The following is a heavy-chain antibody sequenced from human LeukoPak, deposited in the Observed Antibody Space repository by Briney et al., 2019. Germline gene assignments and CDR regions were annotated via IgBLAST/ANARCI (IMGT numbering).Heavy chain of an antibody. D-gene: IGHD3-3*01. CDR1: GYTSTSYY. Sequence: ASVKVSCKASGYTSTSYYMHWVRQAPGQGLEWMGIINPSGGSTSYAQKFQGRVTMTRDTSTSTVYMELSSLRSEDTAVYYCARDLPTYYDSWSGYYSAMVSGAFDYWGQGTLVTVSS. J-gene: IGHJ4*02. V-gene: IGHV1-46*01. CDR2: INPSGGST. CDR3: ARDLPTYYDSWSGYYSAMVSGAFDY.